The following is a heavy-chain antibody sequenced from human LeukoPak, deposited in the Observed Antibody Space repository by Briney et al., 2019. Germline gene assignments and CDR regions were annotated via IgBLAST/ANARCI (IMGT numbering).Heavy chain of an antibody. J-gene: IGHJ4*02. CDR2: ISSSGSTI. V-gene: IGHV3-11*04. CDR3: ARDRGSSLIGY. D-gene: IGHD6-13*01. Sequence: GGSLRLSCAASGFTVSSNYMSWIRQAPGKGLEWVSYISSSGSTIYYADSVKGRFTISRDNAKNSLYLQMNSLRAEDTAVYYCARDRGSSLIGYWGQGTLVTVSS. CDR1: GFTVSSNY.